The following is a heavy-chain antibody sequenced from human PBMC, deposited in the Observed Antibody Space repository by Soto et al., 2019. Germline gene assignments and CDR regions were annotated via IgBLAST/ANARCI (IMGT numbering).Heavy chain of an antibody. V-gene: IGHV3-33*01. D-gene: IGHD3-3*01. CDR3: ARVKTIFGVETKSYYYYMDV. J-gene: IGHJ6*03. CDR1: GFTFSSYG. CDR2: IWYDGSNK. Sequence: GGSLRLSCAASGFTFSSYGMHWVRQAPGKGLEWVAVIWYDGSNKYYADSVKGRFTISRDNSKNTLYLQMNSLRAEDTAVYYCARVKTIFGVETKSYYYYMDVWGKATTVTVSS.